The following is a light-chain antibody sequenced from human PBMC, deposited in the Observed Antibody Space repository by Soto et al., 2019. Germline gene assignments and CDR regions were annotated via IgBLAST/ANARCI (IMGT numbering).Light chain of an antibody. Sequence: EIVLTQTPGTLSVSPGERSTLSFRASQSVSNNYLAWYQQKPGQAPRLLIYGASNRATGIPDRFSGSGSGTDFTLTISGLEPEDFAIYYCQKRGNWPQFGQGTRLE. J-gene: IGKJ5*01. CDR1: QSVSNNY. CDR3: QKRGNWPQ. CDR2: GAS. V-gene: IGKV3D-20*02.